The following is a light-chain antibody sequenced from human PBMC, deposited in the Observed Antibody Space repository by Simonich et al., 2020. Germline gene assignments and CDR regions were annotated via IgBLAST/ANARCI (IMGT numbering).Light chain of an antibody. CDR3: SSYTSSSTFV. J-gene: IGLJ3*02. CDR2: YVS. Sequence: QSALTQPASVSGSPGQSITISCTGTSSDVCGYNYVSWSQQHPGKAPKLMIYYVSKRPSGVSNRFSGSKSGNTASLTISGLQAEDEADYYCSSYTSSSTFVFGGGTKLTVL. CDR1: SSDVCGYNY. V-gene: IGLV2-14*01.